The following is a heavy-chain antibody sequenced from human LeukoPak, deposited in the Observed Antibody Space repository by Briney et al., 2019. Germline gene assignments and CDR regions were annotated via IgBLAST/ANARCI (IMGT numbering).Heavy chain of an antibody. Sequence: GGSLRLSCAASGFSFSGAWMNWVRQAPGKGLEWVSSISGSDDGTYYADSVKGRFTISRDNSKNTVYLQMNSLSAEDTAIYYCAKRGPIYSATPGNYFDHWGQGTLVTVSS. J-gene: IGHJ4*02. D-gene: IGHD3-10*01. CDR3: AKRGPIYSATPGNYFDH. V-gene: IGHV3-23*01. CDR2: ISGSDDGT. CDR1: GFSFSGAW.